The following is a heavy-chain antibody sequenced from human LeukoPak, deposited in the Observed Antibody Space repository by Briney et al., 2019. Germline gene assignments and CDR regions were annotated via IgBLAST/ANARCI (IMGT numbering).Heavy chain of an antibody. Sequence: GGSLSLLCAVCGLPLSSYAMRWVRQAPGKGLEWVSAISGSGRTTYYADSVKGRFTSVKDNSKNTLYLQMTSLRAEDTAEYYCAKARSDGYNPSYWGQGTLVTVSS. J-gene: IGHJ4*02. CDR3: AKARSDGYNPSY. CDR1: GLPLSSYA. V-gene: IGHV3-23*01. D-gene: IGHD5-24*01. CDR2: ISGSGRTT.